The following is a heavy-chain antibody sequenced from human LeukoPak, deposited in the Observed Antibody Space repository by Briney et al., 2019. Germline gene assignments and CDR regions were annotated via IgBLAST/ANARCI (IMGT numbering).Heavy chain of an antibody. V-gene: IGHV4-34*01. Sequence: KPSETLSLTCTVSGDSISSYYWSWIRQPPGKGLEWIGEINHSGSTNYNPSLKSRVTISVDTSKNQFSLKLSSVTAADTAVYYCARASIVGATPLWGQGTLVTVSS. J-gene: IGHJ4*02. CDR3: ARASIVGATPL. D-gene: IGHD1-26*01. CDR2: INHSGST. CDR1: GDSISSYY.